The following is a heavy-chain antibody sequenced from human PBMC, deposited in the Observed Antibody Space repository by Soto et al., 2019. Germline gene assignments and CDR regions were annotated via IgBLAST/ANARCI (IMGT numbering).Heavy chain of an antibody. Sequence: AAVKVSCEASGCTFSNYYIHWVRQAPGQGLEWMGIINPSGGSTNYAQNFQGRVTMTRDTSTSTVYMELSSLTSEDTAVYYCVREGLGYRVGLRGAFDLWGQGTMVTVSS. CDR3: VREGLGYRVGLRGAFDL. CDR2: INPSGGST. D-gene: IGHD3-16*01. CDR1: GCTFSNYY. V-gene: IGHV1-46*01. J-gene: IGHJ3*01.